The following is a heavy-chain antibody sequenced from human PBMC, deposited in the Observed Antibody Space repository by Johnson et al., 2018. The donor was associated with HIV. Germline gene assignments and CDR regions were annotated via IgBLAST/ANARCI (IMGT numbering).Heavy chain of an antibody. CDR1: GFTFSSYG. V-gene: IGHV3-30*02. CDR2: IRFDGSNK. D-gene: IGHD4-11*01. Sequence: QVQLVEYGGGVVQPGGSLRLSCAASGFTFSSYGMHWVRQAPGKGLEWVAFIRFDGSNKYFADSVKGRFTISRDNSKNTLYLQMNSLRAGDTAVYYCAKISSVTVLSVPSNAFDVWGQGTMVTVSS. CDR3: AKISSVTVLSVPSNAFDV. J-gene: IGHJ3*01.